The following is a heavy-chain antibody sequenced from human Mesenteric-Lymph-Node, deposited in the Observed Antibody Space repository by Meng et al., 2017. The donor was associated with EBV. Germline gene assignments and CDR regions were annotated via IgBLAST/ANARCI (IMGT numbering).Heavy chain of an antibody. D-gene: IGHD6-19*01. CDR3: ARAVAGKGTYDS. V-gene: IGHV6-1*01. J-gene: IGHJ4*02. CDR2: TYYRSKWYN. CDR1: GESVSSNSVG. Sequence: EHLHQSGPGPVKPPQPLSLPCAISGESVSSNSVGWAWIRQSPSRGLEWLGRTYYRSKWYNDYALSVESRITMNPDTSKNQFSLQLNSVTPDDTALYYCARAVAGKGTYDSWGQGTLVTVSS.